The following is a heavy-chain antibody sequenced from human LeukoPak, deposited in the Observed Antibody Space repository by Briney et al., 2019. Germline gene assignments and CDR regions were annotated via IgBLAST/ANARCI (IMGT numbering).Heavy chain of an antibody. CDR2: ISGSGGST. Sequence: GGSLRLSCAASGFTFSRRAMNWVRQAPGKGLEWVSAISGSGGSTYYADSVKGRFTVSRDNSKNTLYLQMNSLRAEDTAVYYCAKSRVASKKYYYDSSGYYFDYWGQGTLVTVSS. D-gene: IGHD3-22*01. CDR3: AKSRVASKKYYYDSSGYYFDY. CDR1: GFTFSRRA. V-gene: IGHV3-23*01. J-gene: IGHJ4*02.